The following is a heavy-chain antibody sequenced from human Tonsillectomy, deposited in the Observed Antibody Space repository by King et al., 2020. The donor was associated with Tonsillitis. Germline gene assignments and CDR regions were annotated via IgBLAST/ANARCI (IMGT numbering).Heavy chain of an antibody. Sequence: VQLVESGGGLVQPGGSLRLSCAASAFTFSNYAMSWVRQAPGKGLEWVSVISDSGDSTYYADSVKGRFTISRDNSKSTLYLQMNSLRAEDTAVYYCAKDQSGGGICYSLCAFDIWGQGTMVTVSS. CDR2: ISDSGDST. CDR1: AFTFSNYA. D-gene: IGHD2-15*01. V-gene: IGHV3-23*04. J-gene: IGHJ3*02. CDR3: AKDQSGGGICYSLCAFDI.